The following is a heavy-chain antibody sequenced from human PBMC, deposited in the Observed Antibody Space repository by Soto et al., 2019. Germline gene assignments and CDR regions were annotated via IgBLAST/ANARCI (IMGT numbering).Heavy chain of an antibody. CDR3: ARAGRDGYNWDWFDP. Sequence: QVQLVQSGAEVKKPGASVKVSCKASGYTFTSYYMHWVRQAPGQGLEWMGGIIPIFGTANYAQKFQGRVTITADESTSTAYMELSSLRSEDTAVYYCARAGRDGYNWDWFDPWGQGTLVTVSS. CDR1: GYTFTSYY. J-gene: IGHJ5*02. CDR2: IIPIFGTA. V-gene: IGHV1-69*01. D-gene: IGHD5-12*01.